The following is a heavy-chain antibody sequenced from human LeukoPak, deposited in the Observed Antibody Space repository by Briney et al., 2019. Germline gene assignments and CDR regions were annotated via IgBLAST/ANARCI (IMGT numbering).Heavy chain of an antibody. J-gene: IGHJ6*02. CDR3: ARERSVGVPAAPVYYYGMDV. D-gene: IGHD2-2*01. V-gene: IGHV4-59*12. CDR1: GGSISSYY. CDR2: IYYSGST. Sequence: SETLSLTCTVSGGSISSYYWSWIRQPPGKGLEWIGYIYYSGSTYYNPSLKSRVTISVDTSKNQFSLKLSSVTAADTAVYYCARERSVGVPAAPVYYYGMDVWGQGTTVTVSS.